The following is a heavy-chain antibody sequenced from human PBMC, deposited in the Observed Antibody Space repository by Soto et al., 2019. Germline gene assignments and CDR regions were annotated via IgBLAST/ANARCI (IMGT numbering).Heavy chain of an antibody. D-gene: IGHD1-26*01. CDR1: GGSISSSSYY. CDR3: ARQVGATMEYFDL. V-gene: IGHV4-39*01. J-gene: IGHJ2*01. CDR2: IYYSGST. Sequence: QLQLQESGPGLVKPSETLSLTCTVSGGSISSSSYYWGWIRQPPGKGLEWIGSIYYSGSTYYNQSLKSRVTISVDTSKNKFSLKLSSVTAADTAVYYCARQVGATMEYFDLWGRGTLVTVSS.